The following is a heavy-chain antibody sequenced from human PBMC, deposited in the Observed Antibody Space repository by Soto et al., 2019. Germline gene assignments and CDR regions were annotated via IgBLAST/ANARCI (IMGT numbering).Heavy chain of an antibody. J-gene: IGHJ3*02. V-gene: IGHV3-7*01. Sequence: GGSLRLSCAASAFTFSNYYMGWVRQAPGKGLEWLANIKEDGSDSSFLAFLKGRSTFSRNIPKNSLFLKMTSLRPKESVFYYCAIEKVGATSVHVFDIGGQGQWSPSPQ. CDR2: IKEDGSDS. CDR1: AFTFSNYY. D-gene: IGHD1-26*01. CDR3: AIEKVGATSVHVFDI.